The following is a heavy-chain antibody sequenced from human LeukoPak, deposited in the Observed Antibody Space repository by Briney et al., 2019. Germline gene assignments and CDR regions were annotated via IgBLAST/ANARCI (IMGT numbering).Heavy chain of an antibody. CDR1: GFTFSNYA. J-gene: IGHJ3*02. V-gene: IGHV3-23*01. CDR3: ARRRDGFDI. Sequence: GGSLRLSCDASGFTFSNYAMSWVRQAPGKGLEWVSGISSSGDNTYYTNTVKGRFTISRDISKNTLYLQMNSLRVEVTAVYYCARRRDGFDIWGQGTMVTVSS. CDR2: ISSSGDNT.